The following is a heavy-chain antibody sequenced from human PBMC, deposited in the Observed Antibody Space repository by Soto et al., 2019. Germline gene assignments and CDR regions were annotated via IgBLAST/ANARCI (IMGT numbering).Heavy chain of an antibody. CDR2: INHSGST. D-gene: IGHD3-10*01. Sequence: LPETLSLTCAVYGGSFSGYYWSWIRQPPGKGLEWIGEINHSGSTNYNPSLKSRVTISVDTSKNQFSLKLSSVTAADTAVYYCARSINPWGQGTLVTVSS. CDR3: ARSINP. J-gene: IGHJ5*02. CDR1: GGSFSGYY. V-gene: IGHV4-34*01.